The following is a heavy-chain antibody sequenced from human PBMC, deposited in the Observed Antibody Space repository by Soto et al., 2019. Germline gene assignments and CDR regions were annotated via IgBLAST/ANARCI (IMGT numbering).Heavy chain of an antibody. J-gene: IGHJ6*02. CDR2: IIPIFGTA. CDR1: GGGFSGDA. V-gene: IGHV1-69*13. Sequence: SVKGSCKAAGGGFSGDAISWVRQAPGQGLEWMGGIIPIFGTANYAQKFQGRVTITADESTSTAYMELSSLRSEDTAVYYCASPYCSSTSCYRFVYYGMDVWGQGTTVTVPS. D-gene: IGHD2-2*02. CDR3: ASPYCSSTSCYRFVYYGMDV.